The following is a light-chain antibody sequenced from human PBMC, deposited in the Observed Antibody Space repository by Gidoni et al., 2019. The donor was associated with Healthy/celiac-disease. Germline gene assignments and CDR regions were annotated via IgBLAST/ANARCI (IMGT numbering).Light chain of an antibody. CDR1: QSISSW. CDR2: KAS. CDR3: QQYNSYPLG. V-gene: IGKV1-5*03. Sequence: DIQMTQSPSTLSASVGDRVTITCRASQSISSWLAWYQQKPGKAPKLLIYKASSLESGVPSRFSGSGSGTEFTLTISSLQPDDFATYYCQQYNSYPLGFXXXTKVEIK. J-gene: IGKJ1*01.